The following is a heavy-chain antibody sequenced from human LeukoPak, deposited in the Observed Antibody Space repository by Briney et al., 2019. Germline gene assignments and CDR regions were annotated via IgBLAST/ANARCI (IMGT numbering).Heavy chain of an antibody. CDR2: IIPKINTP. CDR3: AIFQGTYGDNENDY. D-gene: IGHD4-17*01. Sequence: ASVKVSCKASGGTFRSYAITWVRQAPGKGLEWMGGIIPKINTPKYAQKFQGRVSITADESTSTGYMEVSSLRSEDTAVYYCAIFQGTYGDNENDYWGQGTLVTVSS. CDR1: GGTFRSYA. V-gene: IGHV1-69*13. J-gene: IGHJ4*02.